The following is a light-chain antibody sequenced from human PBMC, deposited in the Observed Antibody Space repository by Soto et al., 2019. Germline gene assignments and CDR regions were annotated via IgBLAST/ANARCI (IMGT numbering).Light chain of an antibody. Sequence: SYELTQPPSVSVAPGETARISCGGNNIGSKGVHWYQQKPGQAPVLVIYSDTDLPPVIPERFSGSNSANMATLTISRVEAGDGADDYCQVWDGGSAQVFFGGGTKLTVL. V-gene: IGLV3-21*01. CDR3: QVWDGGSAQVF. CDR1: NIGSKG. CDR2: SDT. J-gene: IGLJ2*01.